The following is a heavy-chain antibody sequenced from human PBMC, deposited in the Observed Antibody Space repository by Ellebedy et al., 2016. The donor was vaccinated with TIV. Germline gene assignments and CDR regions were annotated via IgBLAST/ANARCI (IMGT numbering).Heavy chain of an antibody. CDR2: IWYDGSNK. J-gene: IGHJ4*02. CDR1: GFTFSSYG. Sequence: GESLKIPXAASGFTFSSYGMHWVRKAPGKGLEWVAVIWYDGSNKYYADSVKGRFTISRDNSKNTLYLQMNSLRAEDTAVYYCARIEAYYYDSSGPHDYWGQGTLVTVSS. D-gene: IGHD3-22*01. V-gene: IGHV3-33*08. CDR3: ARIEAYYYDSSGPHDY.